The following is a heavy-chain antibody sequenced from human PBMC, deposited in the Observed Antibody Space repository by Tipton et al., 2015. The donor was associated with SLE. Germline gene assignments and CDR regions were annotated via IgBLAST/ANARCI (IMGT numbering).Heavy chain of an antibody. V-gene: IGHV4-61*02. CDR3: ARDRRGSRAPTYWYFDL. D-gene: IGHD6-13*01. CDR1: GGSISSGSYY. Sequence: TLSLTCTVSGGSISSGSYYWSWIRQPAGKGLEWIGRIYTSGSTNYNPSLKSRVTISVDTSKNQFSLKLSSVTAADTAVYYCARDRRGSRAPTYWYFDLWGRGTLVTVSS. J-gene: IGHJ2*01. CDR2: IYTSGST.